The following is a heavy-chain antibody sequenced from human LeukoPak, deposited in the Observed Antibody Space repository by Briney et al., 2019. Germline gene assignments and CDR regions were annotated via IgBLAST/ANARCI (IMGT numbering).Heavy chain of an antibody. CDR3: ASAGIAARPGEYYYYYYMDV. CDR1: GYTFTGYY. CDR2: INPNSGGT. V-gene: IGHV1-2*02. D-gene: IGHD6-6*01. Sequence: ASVKVSCKASGYTFTGYYMHWVRQAPGQGLEWMGWINPNSGGTNYAQKFQGRVTMTRDTSISTAYMELSRLRSDDTAVYYCASAGIAARPGEYYYYYYMDVWGKGTTVTVSS. J-gene: IGHJ6*03.